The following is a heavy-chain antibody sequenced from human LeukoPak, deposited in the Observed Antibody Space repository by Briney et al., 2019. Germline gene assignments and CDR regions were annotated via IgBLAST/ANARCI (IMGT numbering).Heavy chain of an antibody. CDR2: MNPNSGNT. CDR3: ARGPSNVITMIVEPPLDY. CDR1: GYTFTSYD. D-gene: IGHD3-22*01. Sequence: ASVKVSCKASGYTFTSYDINWVRQATGQGLEWMGWMNPNSGNTGYAQKFQGRVTMTRNTSISTAYMELSSLRSEDTAVYYCARGPSNVITMIVEPPLDYWGQGTLVTVSS. J-gene: IGHJ4*02. V-gene: IGHV1-8*01.